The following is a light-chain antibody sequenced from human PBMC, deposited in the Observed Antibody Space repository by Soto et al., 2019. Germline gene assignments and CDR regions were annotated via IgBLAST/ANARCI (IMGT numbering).Light chain of an antibody. CDR2: GAS. CDR3: QQYGSSLFT. J-gene: IGKJ3*01. Sequence: EIVLTQSPGTLSLSPGERATLSCRASQSVSRSYLAWYQQKPGQAPRLLIYGASSRATGIPDRFSGSGSGTDFTLTISRLEPEDVAVYYCQQYGSSLFTFGPGTKVDIK. CDR1: QSVSRSY. V-gene: IGKV3-20*01.